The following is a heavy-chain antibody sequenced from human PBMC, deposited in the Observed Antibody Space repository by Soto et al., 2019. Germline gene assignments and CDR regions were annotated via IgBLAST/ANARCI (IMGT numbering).Heavy chain of an antibody. D-gene: IGHD3-10*01. J-gene: IGHJ4*02. CDR2: MHYRAIP. CDR1: GGSISSGDYY. V-gene: IGHV4-30-4*01. CDR3: ARAVGILSHYFDS. Sequence: SETLSLTCTVSGGSISSGDYYWSWLRQSPGKGLEWIGYMHYRAIPYYNPSLKSRVSISVDTSKNQFSLNMASLTAADTAVYFCARAVGILSHYFDSWGKGTLVPVSA.